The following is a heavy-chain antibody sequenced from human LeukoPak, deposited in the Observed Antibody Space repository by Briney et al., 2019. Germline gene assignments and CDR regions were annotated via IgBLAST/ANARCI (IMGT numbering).Heavy chain of an antibody. Sequence: SETLSLTCAVSGGSISSGGYSWSWLRQPPGKGLEWIGSIYYTRSTYYNPSLKSRVTISVDTSKNQFSLKLSSVTATDTAVYYCARGAANFDYWGQGTLVTVSS. J-gene: IGHJ4*02. CDR2: IYYTRST. CDR3: ARGAANFDY. CDR1: GGSISSGGYS. V-gene: IGHV4-39*01.